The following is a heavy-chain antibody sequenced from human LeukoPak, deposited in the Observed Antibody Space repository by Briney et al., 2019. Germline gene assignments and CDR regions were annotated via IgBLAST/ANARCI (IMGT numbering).Heavy chain of an antibody. CDR1: GFTFSSYS. D-gene: IGHD6-19*01. Sequence: PGGSLRLSCAASGFTFSSYSMNWVRQAPGKGLEWVSYISSSSSTIYYADSVKGRFTISRDNSKNTLFLQMNSLRAEDTAVYYCARGQWSDYWGQGTLVTVSS. J-gene: IGHJ4*02. V-gene: IGHV3-48*01. CDR3: ARGQWSDY. CDR2: ISSSSSTI.